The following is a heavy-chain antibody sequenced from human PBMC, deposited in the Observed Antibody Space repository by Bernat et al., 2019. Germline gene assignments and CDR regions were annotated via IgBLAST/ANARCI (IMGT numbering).Heavy chain of an antibody. D-gene: IGHD6-6*01. CDR2: ISGSGGST. Sequence: EVQLLESGGGLVQPGGSLRLSCAASGFTFSSYAMSWVRQAPGKGLEWVSAISGSGGSTYYADSVKGRLTISRDNSKNTLYLQMNSLRAEDTAVYYCAKDPSRGVAARRDYWGQGTLVTVSS. CDR3: AKDPSRGVAARRDY. CDR1: GFTFSSYA. J-gene: IGHJ4*02. V-gene: IGHV3-23*01.